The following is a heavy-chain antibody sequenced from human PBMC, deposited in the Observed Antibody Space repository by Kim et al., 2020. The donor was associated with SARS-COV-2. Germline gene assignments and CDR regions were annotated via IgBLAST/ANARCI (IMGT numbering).Heavy chain of an antibody. Sequence: GGSLRLSCAASGFTFSSYEMNWVRQAPGTGLEWVSYIISSGRTIYYADSVKGRFTISRDNAKHSLYLQMNSLRAEDTAVYYCAAHRYCSSSSCYFYLPDYYYGMDVWGQGTTVSVSS. CDR1: GFTFSSYE. D-gene: IGHD2-2*01. V-gene: IGHV3-48*03. CDR3: AAHRYCSSSSCYFYLPDYYYGMDV. J-gene: IGHJ6*02. CDR2: IISSGRTI.